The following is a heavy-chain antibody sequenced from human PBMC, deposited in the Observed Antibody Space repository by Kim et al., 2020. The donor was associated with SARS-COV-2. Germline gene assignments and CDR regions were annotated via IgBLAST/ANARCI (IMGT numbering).Heavy chain of an antibody. CDR3: ARWFSSGSYYSPYYYGMDV. CDR1: GGTFSSYA. J-gene: IGHJ6*02. V-gene: IGHV1-69*13. CDR2: IIPIFGTA. Sequence: SVKVSCKASGGTFSSYAISWVRQAPGQGLEWMGGIIPIFGTANYAQKFQGRVTITADESTSTAYMELSSLRSEDTAVYYCARWFSSGSYYSPYYYGMDVWGQGTTVTVSS. D-gene: IGHD3-10*01.